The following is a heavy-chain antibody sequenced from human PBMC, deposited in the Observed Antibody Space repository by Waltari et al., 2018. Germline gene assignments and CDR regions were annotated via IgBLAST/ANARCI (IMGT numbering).Heavy chain of an antibody. CDR2: NSHDGSDK. V-gene: IGHV3-30*03. J-gene: IGHJ4*02. D-gene: IGHD2-8*01. CDR1: GFTFTSYA. Sequence: LVESGGGVVEPGRSLRLSCVVSGFTFTSYALHWVRQAPGKGLESVAFNSHDGSDKYYAESVKGRFTISRDNSESTMFLQMNSLRTEDTAVYYCARAPVWCTNGACYPHFDYWGQGTLVTVSS. CDR3: ARAPVWCTNGACYPHFDY.